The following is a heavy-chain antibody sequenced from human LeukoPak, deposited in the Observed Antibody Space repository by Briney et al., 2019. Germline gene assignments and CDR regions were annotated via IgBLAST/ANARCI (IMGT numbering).Heavy chain of an antibody. CDR2: ISWNSGSI. D-gene: IGHD3-10*01. J-gene: IGHJ3*02. Sequence: PGRSLRLSCAASGFTFDDYAMHWVRQAPGKGLEWVSGISWNSGSIGYADSVKGRFTISRDNAKNSLYLQMNSLRAEDTALYYCAREVVRGVIRDDAFDIWGQGTMVTVSS. V-gene: IGHV3-9*01. CDR1: GFTFDDYA. CDR3: AREVVRGVIRDDAFDI.